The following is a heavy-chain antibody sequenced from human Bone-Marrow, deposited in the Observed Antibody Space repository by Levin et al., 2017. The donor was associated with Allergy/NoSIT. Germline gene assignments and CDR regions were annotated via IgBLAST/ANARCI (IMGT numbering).Heavy chain of an antibody. CDR3: AKDPYGGNSAYWYFDL. V-gene: IGHV3-9*01. CDR1: GFTFDDSA. J-gene: IGHJ2*01. Sequence: LSLTCAASGFTFDDSAMHWVRQVPGKGLEWVSGISWNSGSRGYADSVKGRFTISRDNAKNSLYLQMNSLRAEDTALYYCAKDPYGGNSAYWYFDLWGRGTLVTVSS. D-gene: IGHD4-23*01. CDR2: ISWNSGSR.